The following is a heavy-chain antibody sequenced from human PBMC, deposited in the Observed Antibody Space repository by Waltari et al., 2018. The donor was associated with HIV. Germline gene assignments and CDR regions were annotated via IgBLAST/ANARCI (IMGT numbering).Heavy chain of an antibody. J-gene: IGHJ5*02. CDR1: GGSISSSSYY. D-gene: IGHD2-15*01. V-gene: IGHV4-39*01. CDR3: ARQQYCSGGSCPYNWFDP. Sequence: QLQLQESGPGLVTPSETLSLTCTVSGGSISSSSYYWGWIRQPPGTGLEWIGSIYYSGSTYYNPSLKSRVTISVDTSKNQFSLKLSSVTAADTAVYYCARQQYCSGGSCPYNWFDPWGQGTLVTVSS. CDR2: IYYSGST.